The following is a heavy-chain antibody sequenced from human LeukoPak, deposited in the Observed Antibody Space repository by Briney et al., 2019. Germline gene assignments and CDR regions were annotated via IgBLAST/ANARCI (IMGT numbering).Heavy chain of an antibody. CDR2: ISSNGSNT. J-gene: IGHJ4*02. CDR1: GFTFSSYA. CDR3: AKEGPFGYRGGWYNY. D-gene: IGHD6-19*01. V-gene: IGHV3-64*01. Sequence: GGSLRLSCAASGFTFSSYAMHWVRQAPGKGLEYVSAISSNGSNTYYANSVKGRFIISRDNSKNTLHLQMGSLRAEDMAVYYCAKEGPFGYRGGWYNYWGQGTLVTVSS.